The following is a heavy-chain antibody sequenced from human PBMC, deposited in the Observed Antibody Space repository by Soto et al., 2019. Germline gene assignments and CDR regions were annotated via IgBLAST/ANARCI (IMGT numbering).Heavy chain of an antibody. J-gene: IGHJ5*02. V-gene: IGHV3-33*01. CDR3: ARGICSSTSCRYNWFDP. D-gene: IGHD2-2*01. CDR2: IWYDGSNK. CDR1: GFTFSSYG. Sequence: QVQLVESGGGVVQPGRSLRLSCAASGFTFSSYGMHWVRQAPGKGLEWVAVIWYDGSNKYYADSVKGRFTISRDNSKNTLYLQMNSLRAEDTAVYYCARGICSSTSCRYNWFDPWGQGTLVTVSS.